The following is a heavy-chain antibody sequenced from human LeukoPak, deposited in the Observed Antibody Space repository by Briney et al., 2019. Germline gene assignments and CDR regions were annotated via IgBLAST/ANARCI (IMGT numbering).Heavy chain of an antibody. V-gene: IGHV3-33*01. D-gene: IGHD6-6*01. CDR2: IWYDGSNK. CDR1: GFTFSSYG. CDR3: ARAGSSSSFGFDY. Sequence: GGPLRLSCAASGFTFSSYGMHWVRQAPGKGLEWVAVIWYDGSNKYYADSVKGRFTISRDNSKSTLYLQMNSLRAEDTAVYYCARAGSSSSFGFDYWGQGTLVTVSS. J-gene: IGHJ4*02.